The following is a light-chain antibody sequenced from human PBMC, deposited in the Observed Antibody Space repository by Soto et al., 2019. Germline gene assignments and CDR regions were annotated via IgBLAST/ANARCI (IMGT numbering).Light chain of an antibody. CDR1: QSVSSRS. Sequence: THSPGTLYSSRRERATITFRASQSVSSRSLAWYQQKPGQAPRLLISDASNRAADIPARFSGSGSGTDFTLTISTLEPQDFAVYYCQHYGSSRTFRQGTKVDNK. V-gene: IGKV3-20*01. CDR2: DAS. CDR3: QHYGSSRT. J-gene: IGKJ1*01.